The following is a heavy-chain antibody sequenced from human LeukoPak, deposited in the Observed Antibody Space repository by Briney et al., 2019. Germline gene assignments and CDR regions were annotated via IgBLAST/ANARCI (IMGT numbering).Heavy chain of an antibody. CDR3: ARAFPSIAAAGLLDP. V-gene: IGHV4-59*01. CDR2: IYYSGST. CDR1: GGSISSYY. Sequence: PSETLSLTCTVSGGSISSYYWSWIRQPPGKGLEGIGYIYYSGSTNYSPSLKSRVTISVDTSKNQFSLKLSSVTAADTAVYYCARAFPSIAAAGLLDPWGQGTLVTVSS. D-gene: IGHD6-13*01. J-gene: IGHJ5*02.